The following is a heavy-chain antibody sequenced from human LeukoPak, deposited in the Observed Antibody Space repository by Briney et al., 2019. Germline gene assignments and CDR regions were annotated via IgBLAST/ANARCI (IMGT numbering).Heavy chain of an antibody. J-gene: IGHJ5*02. D-gene: IGHD3-10*01. Sequence: GGSLRLSCAASGFTFSSYDMHWVRQTTRKDLEWVSSISSSSSYIYYADSVKGRFTISRDNAKNSLYLQMNSLRAEDTAVYYCARDRSGKNNWFDPWGQGTLVTVSS. V-gene: IGHV3-21*01. CDR1: GFTFSSYD. CDR3: ARDRSGKNNWFDP. CDR2: ISSSSSYI.